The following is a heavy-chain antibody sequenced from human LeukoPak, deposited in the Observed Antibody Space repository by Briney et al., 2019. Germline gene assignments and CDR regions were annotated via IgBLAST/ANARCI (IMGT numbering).Heavy chain of an antibody. CDR2: IYYTGGT. Sequence: PSETLSLTCAVANESVSRGSYSWSWIRQSPGKGLEWIGYIYYTGGTYYNPSLKSRVTISADKSKNEFSLKLSSVTAADTAVYYCASAISSSWSDYYFDYWGQGTLVTVSS. J-gene: IGHJ4*02. CDR3: ASAISSSWSDYYFDY. V-gene: IGHV4-30-2*06. CDR1: NESVSRGSYS. D-gene: IGHD6-13*01.